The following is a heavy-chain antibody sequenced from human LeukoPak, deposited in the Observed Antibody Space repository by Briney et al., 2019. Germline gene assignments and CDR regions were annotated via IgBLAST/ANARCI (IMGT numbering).Heavy chain of an antibody. D-gene: IGHD3-10*01. CDR1: GGSISSCY. J-gene: IGHJ5*02. CDR3: ARDKGQYGSGTPGFTWFDP. CDR2: IYTSGST. V-gene: IGHV4-4*07. Sequence: SETLSLTCTVSGGSISSCYWSWIRQPAGKGLEWIGRIYTSGSTNYNPSLKSRVTMSVDTSKNQFSLKLSSVTAADTAVYYCARDKGQYGSGTPGFTWFDPWGQGTLVTVSS.